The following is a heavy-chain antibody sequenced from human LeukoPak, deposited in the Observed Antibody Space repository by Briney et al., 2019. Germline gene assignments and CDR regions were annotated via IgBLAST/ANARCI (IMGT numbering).Heavy chain of an antibody. CDR2: INYSGRT. Sequence: SGAVSLTCTVSGGSVSSTTYYWSWIRQPPGKGLEWIANINYSGRTYYNPSLKSRVTISVDTSENQFSMKLSSVTAADTAVYYCARYVVYGSGKFYFDYWGHGTLVTASS. CDR3: ARYVVYGSGKFYFDY. CDR1: GGSVSSTTYY. D-gene: IGHD3-10*01. J-gene: IGHJ4*01. V-gene: IGHV4-39*01.